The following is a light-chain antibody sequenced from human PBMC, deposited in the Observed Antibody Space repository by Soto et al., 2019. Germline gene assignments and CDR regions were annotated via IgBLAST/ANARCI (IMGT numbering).Light chain of an antibody. CDR2: AAS. CDR3: QKYDSAPRT. Sequence: DIQMTQSPPSLSASVGDRVTITCRASQSISNSLAWYQQKPGKVPKLLIYAASTLLRGVPVRFSGTGTGTDFTLTISSLQPEDFATYYCQKYDSAPRTFGQGTKVEVK. J-gene: IGKJ1*01. CDR1: QSISNS. V-gene: IGKV1-27*01.